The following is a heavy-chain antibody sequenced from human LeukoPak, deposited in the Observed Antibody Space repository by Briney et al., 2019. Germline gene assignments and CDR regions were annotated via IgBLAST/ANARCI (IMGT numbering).Heavy chain of an antibody. V-gene: IGHV3-11*05. D-gene: IGHD3-22*01. Sequence: GGSLRLFCAASGFTFSDYYMSWIRQAPGKGLEWVSYISSSSSYTNYADSVKGRFTISRDNAKNSLYLQMNSLRAEDTAVYYCARDAHYDSSGYLPDYWGQGTLVTVSS. CDR1: GFTFSDYY. J-gene: IGHJ4*02. CDR2: ISSSSSYT. CDR3: ARDAHYDSSGYLPDY.